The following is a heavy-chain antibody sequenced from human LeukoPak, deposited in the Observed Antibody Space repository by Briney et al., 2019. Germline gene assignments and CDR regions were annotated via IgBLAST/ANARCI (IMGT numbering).Heavy chain of an antibody. V-gene: IGHV3-23*01. J-gene: IGHJ4*02. D-gene: IGHD6-6*01. CDR3: ARDRSSSFSGFLEY. Sequence: GGSLRLSCAASGFTFSSYAMNWVRQAPGKGLEWVSAMSYSGSSTYYADSVKGRFTISRDNSKNTLYLQMNSLRAEDTAVYYCARDRSSSFSGFLEYWGQGTLVTVSS. CDR1: GFTFSSYA. CDR2: MSYSGSST.